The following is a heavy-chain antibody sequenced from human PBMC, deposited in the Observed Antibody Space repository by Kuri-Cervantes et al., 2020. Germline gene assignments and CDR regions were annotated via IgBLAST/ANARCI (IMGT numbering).Heavy chain of an antibody. Sequence: GESLKISCAASGFTFSSYGMHWVRQAPGKGLEWVSVIYSGGSTYYADSVKGRFTISRDNSKNTLYLQMNSLRAEDTAVYYCAREAVAGTFASDYWGQGTLVTVSS. CDR1: GFTFSSYG. V-gene: IGHV3-53*01. J-gene: IGHJ4*02. CDR2: IYSGGST. D-gene: IGHD6-19*01. CDR3: AREAVAGTFASDY.